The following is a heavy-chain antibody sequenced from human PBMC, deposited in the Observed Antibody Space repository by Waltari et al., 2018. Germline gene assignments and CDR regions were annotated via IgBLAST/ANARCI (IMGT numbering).Heavy chain of an antibody. Sequence: EVQLVESGGGLLKPGGSLRVSCAVTGFTFTTAWMSWVRQAPGKGLEVVGRIKSKGDGGATDYAVPVRGRFTISRDDSKNTVYLQMNSLKIEDTAGYYCATDYGDYMDVWGKGTTVTVSS. D-gene: IGHD3-10*01. CDR2: IKSKGDGGAT. CDR1: GFTFTTAW. CDR3: ATDYGDYMDV. V-gene: IGHV3-15*01. J-gene: IGHJ6*03.